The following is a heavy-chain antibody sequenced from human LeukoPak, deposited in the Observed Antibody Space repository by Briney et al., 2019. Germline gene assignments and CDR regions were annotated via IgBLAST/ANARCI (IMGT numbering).Heavy chain of an antibody. V-gene: IGHV1-2*02. CDR2: INPNSGGT. J-gene: IGHJ4*02. CDR1: GYTFTGYY. CDR3: ARAAWITGPGAGIFDY. D-gene: IGHD1-20*01. Sequence: ASVKVSCKASGYTFTGYYMHWVRQAPGQGLEWMGWINPNSGGTNYAQKFQGRVTMTRDTSISTAYMELSRLRSDDTAVYYCARAAWITGPGAGIFDYWGQGALVTVSS.